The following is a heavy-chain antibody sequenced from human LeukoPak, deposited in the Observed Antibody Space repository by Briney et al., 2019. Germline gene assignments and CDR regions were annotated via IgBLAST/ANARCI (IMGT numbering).Heavy chain of an antibody. Sequence: GGSLRLSCSASGFTFSSYAMHWVRQAPGKGLEYVSGISINGGSTDYADSVKGRFTISRENSKNTVYLQMSSLRAEDTAVYYCVKESRVVRGVIMDAFDMWGQGTMVTVSS. CDR3: VKESRVVRGVIMDAFDM. J-gene: IGHJ3*02. CDR1: GFTFSSYA. V-gene: IGHV3-64D*06. D-gene: IGHD3-10*01. CDR2: ISINGGST.